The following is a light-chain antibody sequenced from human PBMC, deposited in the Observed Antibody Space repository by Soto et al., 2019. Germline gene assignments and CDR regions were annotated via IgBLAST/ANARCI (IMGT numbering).Light chain of an antibody. CDR1: SSDVGGYNH. Sequence: QSVLTHPASVSVSPGQSITISFTGTSSDVGGYNHVSWYQQHPGKAPKLMIYDVTDRPSGVSNRFSGSKSGNTASLAISGLQAEDEADYYCNSYTSTNTLVFGGGTKVTVL. J-gene: IGLJ2*01. V-gene: IGLV2-14*03. CDR2: DVT. CDR3: NSYTSTNTLV.